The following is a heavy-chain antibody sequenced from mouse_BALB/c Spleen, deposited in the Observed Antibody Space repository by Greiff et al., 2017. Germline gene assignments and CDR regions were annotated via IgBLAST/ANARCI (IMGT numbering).Heavy chain of an antibody. J-gene: IGHJ2*01. CDR3: ARYYDY. CDR2: ISNGDSYT. Sequence: EVHLVESGGDLVKPGGSLKLSCAASGFTFSSYGMSWVRQTPDKRLEWVATISNGDSYTYYPDSVKGRFTISRDNAKNTLYLQMSSLKSEDTAMCYCARYYDYWGQGTTLTVSS. V-gene: IGHV5-6*01. CDR1: GFTFSSYG.